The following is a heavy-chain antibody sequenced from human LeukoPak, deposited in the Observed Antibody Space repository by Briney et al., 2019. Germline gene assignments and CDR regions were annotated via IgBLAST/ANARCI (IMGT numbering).Heavy chain of an antibody. CDR1: GGSMGNYY. CDR3: ARLRGNYFPDD. CDR2: IYYSGST. J-gene: IGHJ4*02. V-gene: IGHV4-59*01. Sequence: SETLSLTCAVSGGSMGNYYWTWVRQSPGKGLEWIGYIYYSGSTNYNPSLKSPLTISVDTSKSQLSLGLSSVTAADTAVYYCARLRGNYFPDDWGQGTLVTVSS. D-gene: IGHD4-11*01.